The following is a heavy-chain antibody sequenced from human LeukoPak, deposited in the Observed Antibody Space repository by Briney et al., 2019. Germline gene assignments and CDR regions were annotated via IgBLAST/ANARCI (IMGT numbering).Heavy chain of an antibody. Sequence: ASVKVSCKASGYTFTSYDINWMRQATGQGLEWMGWMNLNSGNTGYAQMFQGRVTMTRNTAISTAYMELSSLRYEDTAVYYCARGLRGYSGYDCDYWGQGTLVTVSS. CDR1: GYTFTSYD. CDR3: ARGLRGYSGYDCDY. V-gene: IGHV1-8*01. D-gene: IGHD5-12*01. J-gene: IGHJ4*02. CDR2: MNLNSGNT.